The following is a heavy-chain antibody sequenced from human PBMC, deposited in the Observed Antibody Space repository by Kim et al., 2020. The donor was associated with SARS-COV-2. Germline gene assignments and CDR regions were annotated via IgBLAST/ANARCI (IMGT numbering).Heavy chain of an antibody. CDR2: ISVSGGST. CDR3: AKGHSGWDASMYYYYGMDV. J-gene: IGHJ6*02. D-gene: IGHD6-19*01. Sequence: GGSLRLSCAASGFSFSLHDMTWVRQAPGKGLEWVSHISVSGGSTHYADSVKGRFTISRDNSKNMLYLQMNSLRAEDTAIYYCAKGHSGWDASMYYYYGMDVWGQGTTVTVSS. V-gene: IGHV3-23*01. CDR1: GFSFSLHD.